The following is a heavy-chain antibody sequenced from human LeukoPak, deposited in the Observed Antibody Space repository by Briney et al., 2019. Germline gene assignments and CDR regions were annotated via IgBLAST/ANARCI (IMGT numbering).Heavy chain of an antibody. V-gene: IGHV3-74*01. CDR3: AREGYSGYDCFDY. J-gene: IGHJ4*02. Sequence: GGSLRLSCAASRFTVSDKYMSWVRQAPGKGLVWVSRINTDGSSTSYADSVKGRFTISRDNAKNTLYLQMNSLRAEDTAVYYCAREGYSGYDCFDYWGQGTLVTVSS. CDR2: INTDGSST. CDR1: RFTVSDKY. D-gene: IGHD5-12*01.